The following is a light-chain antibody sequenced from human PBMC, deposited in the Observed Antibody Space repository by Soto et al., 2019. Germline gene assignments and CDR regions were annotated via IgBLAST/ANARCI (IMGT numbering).Light chain of an antibody. CDR2: GAS. Sequence: EIVLTQSPGTLSLSPGERATLSCRASQNISIYLAWYQQKPGQAPRLLIYGASSRATGIPDRFSGSGSGTDFTLTISRLEPEDFAVYYCQQYGSSPLTFGGGTKVDIK. J-gene: IGKJ4*01. CDR1: QNISIY. CDR3: QQYGSSPLT. V-gene: IGKV3-20*01.